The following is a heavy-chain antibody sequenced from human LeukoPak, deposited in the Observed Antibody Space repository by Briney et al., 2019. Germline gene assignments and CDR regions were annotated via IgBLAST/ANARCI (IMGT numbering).Heavy chain of an antibody. D-gene: IGHD2-2*01. CDR3: ATLVVPAAYDWFDP. V-gene: IGHV5-51*01. Sequence: GESLKISGKGSGYSFTSYWIGWVRQMPGKGLGWMGIIYPGDSDNRYSPSFQGQVTISADKSISTAYLQSSSLKASDTAMYYCATLVVPAAYDWFDPSGQGTLVTVSS. J-gene: IGHJ5*02. CDR1: GYSFTSYW. CDR2: IYPGDSDN.